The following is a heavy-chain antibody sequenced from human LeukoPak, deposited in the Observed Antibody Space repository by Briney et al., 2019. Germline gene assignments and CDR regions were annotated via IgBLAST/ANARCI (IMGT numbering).Heavy chain of an antibody. D-gene: IGHD2/OR15-2a*01. CDR2: INHSGST. CDR3: ARKPWRISYPDY. Sequence: SETLSLTCAVYGGSFSGYYWSWIRQPPGKELEWIGEINHSGSTNYNPSLKSRVTISVDTSKNQFSLKLSSVTAADTAVYYCARKPWRISYPDYWGQGTLVTVSS. CDR1: GGSFSGYY. J-gene: IGHJ4*02. V-gene: IGHV4-34*01.